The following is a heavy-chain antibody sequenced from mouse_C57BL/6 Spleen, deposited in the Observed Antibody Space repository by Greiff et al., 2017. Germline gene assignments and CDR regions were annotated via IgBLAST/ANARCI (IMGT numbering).Heavy chain of an antibody. Sequence: QVQLQQPGAELVRPGSSVKLSCKASGYTFTSYWMHWVKQRPIQGLEWIGNIDPSDSETHYNQKFKDKATLTVDKSSSTAYMQLSSLTSEDSAVYYCARLAIYYGRDYLDDWGQGTTLTVSS. CDR1: GYTFTSYW. D-gene: IGHD1-1*01. CDR2: IDPSDSET. V-gene: IGHV1-52*01. J-gene: IGHJ2*01. CDR3: ARLAIYYGRDYLDD.